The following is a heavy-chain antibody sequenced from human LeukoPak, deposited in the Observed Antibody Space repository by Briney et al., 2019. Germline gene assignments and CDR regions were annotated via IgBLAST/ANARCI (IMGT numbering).Heavy chain of an antibody. D-gene: IGHD2-21*01. J-gene: IGHJ4*02. CDR1: GFTFSIYA. V-gene: IGHV3-23*01. CDR3: AKGTSNYSY. Sequence: GGSLRLSCAASGFTFSIYAMSWVRQAPGKGLEWVSGTSNSGGNTYYADSVKDRFTISRDNSKNTLYLQMNSLRPEDTAIYYCAKGTSNYSYWGQGTLVTVSS. CDR2: TSNSGGNT.